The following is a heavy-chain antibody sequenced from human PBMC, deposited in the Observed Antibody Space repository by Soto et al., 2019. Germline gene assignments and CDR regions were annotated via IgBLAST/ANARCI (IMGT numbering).Heavy chain of an antibody. J-gene: IGHJ5*02. CDR2: IYYSGST. CDR3: ARGEYQLLSPAAGTAWFDP. Sequence: PSETLSLTCTVSGGSISSGDYYWSWIRQPPGKGLEWIGYIYYSGSTYYNPSLKSRVTISVDTSKNQFSLKLSSVTAADTAVYYCARGEYQLLSPAAGTAWFDPWGQGTLVTVSS. CDR1: GGSISSGDYY. V-gene: IGHV4-30-4*01. D-gene: IGHD2-2*01.